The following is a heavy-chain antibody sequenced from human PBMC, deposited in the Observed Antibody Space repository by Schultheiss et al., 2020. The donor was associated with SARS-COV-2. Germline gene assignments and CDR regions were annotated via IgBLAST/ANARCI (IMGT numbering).Heavy chain of an antibody. Sequence: SETLSLTCAVSGYSISSGYYWGWIRQPPGKGPEWIGSIYHSGTTQYNPSLKSRVTISVDTSKNQFSLKLSSVTAADTAVYYCARDLYPTSLWGQGTMVTVSS. CDR1: GYSISSGYY. V-gene: IGHV4-38-2*02. J-gene: IGHJ3*01. D-gene: IGHD2-2*02. CDR2: IYHSGTT. CDR3: ARDLYPTSL.